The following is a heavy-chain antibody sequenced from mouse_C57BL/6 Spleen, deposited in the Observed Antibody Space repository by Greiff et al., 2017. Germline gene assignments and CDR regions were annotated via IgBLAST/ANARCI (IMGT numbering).Heavy chain of an antibody. CDR3: ARSGYDYDLYWYFDV. CDR1: GYTFTSYW. J-gene: IGHJ1*03. D-gene: IGHD2-4*01. Sequence: QVQLLQPGAELVKPGASVKLSCKASGYTFTSYWMHWVKQRPGRGLEWIGRIDPNSGGTKYNEKFKSKATLTVDKPSSTAYMQLSSLTSEDSAVYYCARSGYDYDLYWYFDVWGTGTTVTVSS. CDR2: IDPNSGGT. V-gene: IGHV1-72*01.